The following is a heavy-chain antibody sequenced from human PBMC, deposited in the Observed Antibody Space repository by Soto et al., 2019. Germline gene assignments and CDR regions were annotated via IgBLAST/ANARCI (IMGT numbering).Heavy chain of an antibody. V-gene: IGHV3-15*07. CDR3: TTDEDYSTGWSPGDK. CDR1: GFSFNKAW. CDR2: IKRRTDGETT. J-gene: IGHJ4*02. D-gene: IGHD6-19*01. Sequence: EVQLVESGGGLVKPGGSLRLSCAASGFSFNKAWMNWVRQAPGKXXEWVGRIKRRTDGETTDYAAPVQGRFTILRDDSKNTLYLQMNSLGVEDTAMYYCTTDEDYSTGWSPGDKWGQGTLVTVSS.